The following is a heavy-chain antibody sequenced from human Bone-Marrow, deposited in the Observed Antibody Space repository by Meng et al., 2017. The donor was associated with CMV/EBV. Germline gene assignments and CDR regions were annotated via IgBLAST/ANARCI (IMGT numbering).Heavy chain of an antibody. CDR2: ISGDHGNT. V-gene: IGHV1-18*01. Sequence: VHLDGAGEELQGRGAAGRATCKVPGYALHTEGVSWCRQAPGQGIEWMGWISGDHGNTNCGQSCQDRVSMTTDTSTSTVYMELSSVRADDTAVYYCARDAGNGRLTVDYWGQGTLVTVSS. CDR3: ARDAGNGRLTVDY. J-gene: IGHJ4*02. D-gene: IGHD6-13*01. CDR1: GYALHTEG.